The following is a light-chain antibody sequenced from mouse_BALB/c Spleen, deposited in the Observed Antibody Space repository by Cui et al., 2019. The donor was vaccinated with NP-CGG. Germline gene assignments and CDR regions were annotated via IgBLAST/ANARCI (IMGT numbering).Light chain of an antibody. J-gene: IGLJ1*01. V-gene: IGLV1*01. CDR1: TGAVTTSNY. CDR3: ALWYSNHWV. CDR2: GTK. Sequence: QAVVTQESALTTSPGETVTLTCRSSTGAVTTSNYANWVQEKTDHLFTGLIGGTKNRAPGVPARFSGSLIGDKAALTITGAQTEDEAIYFCALWYSNHWVFGGGTKLTFL.